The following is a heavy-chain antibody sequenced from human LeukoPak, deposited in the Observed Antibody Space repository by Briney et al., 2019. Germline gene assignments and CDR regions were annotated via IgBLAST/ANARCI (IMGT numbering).Heavy chain of an antibody. J-gene: IGHJ3*02. D-gene: IGHD3-10*01. V-gene: IGHV4-61*02. Sequence: PSETLSLTCTVSGGSISSGSYYWSWIRQPAGKGLEWIRRIYTSGSTNYNPSLKSRVTISVDTSKNQFSLKLSSVTAADTAVYYCAREMNYYGSGSLDIWGQGTMVTVSS. CDR3: AREMNYYGSGSLDI. CDR1: GGSISSGSYY. CDR2: IYTSGST.